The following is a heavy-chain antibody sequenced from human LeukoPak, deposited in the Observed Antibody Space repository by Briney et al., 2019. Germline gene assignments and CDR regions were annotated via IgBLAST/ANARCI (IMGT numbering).Heavy chain of an antibody. CDR2: TYYRSKWYN. V-gene: IGHV6-1*01. CDR3: ARMSAGGKLDY. CDR1: GGSVSSNSVS. D-gene: IGHD4-23*01. J-gene: IGHJ4*02. Sequence: SQTLSLTCAISGGSVSSNSVSWNWIRQSPSRGLEWLGKTYYRSKWYNDYVVSVKSRITINTDTSKNQLSLQLSSVTPEDTAVYFCARMSAGGKLDYWGQGTLVTVSS.